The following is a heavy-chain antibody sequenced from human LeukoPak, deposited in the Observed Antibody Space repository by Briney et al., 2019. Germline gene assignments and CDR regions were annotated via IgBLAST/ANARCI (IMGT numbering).Heavy chain of an antibody. D-gene: IGHD3-10*01. J-gene: IGHJ4*02. CDR1: GFTFHSYW. V-gene: IGHV3-7*01. CDR2: IKQDGTEI. CDR3: ARDSGTWSWSGGYFDY. Sequence: GGSLRLSCAVSGFTFHSYWMIWVRQAPGKGLEWVANIKQDGTEIYYVDSVRGRFTISRDNAKNSLYLQMNSLRAEDTAGYYCARDSGTWSWSGGYFDYWGQGTLVTVSS.